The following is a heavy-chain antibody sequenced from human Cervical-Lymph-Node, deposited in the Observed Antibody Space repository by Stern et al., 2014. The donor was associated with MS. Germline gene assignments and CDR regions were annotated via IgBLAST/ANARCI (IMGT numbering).Heavy chain of an antibody. CDR1: GYTFTSCY. CDR2: ISPSGGST. D-gene: IGHD1-26*01. J-gene: IGHJ4*02. V-gene: IGHV1-46*01. Sequence: VQLLESGAEVKKPGQSVKVSCKASGYTFTSCYVHWVRHAPGQGIDWMGIISPSGGSTSYAQKFQGRDTMARDTATSTVYMELSSLRSEDTAVYYCARAVGATEGFDYWGQGTLVTVSS. CDR3: ARAVGATEGFDY.